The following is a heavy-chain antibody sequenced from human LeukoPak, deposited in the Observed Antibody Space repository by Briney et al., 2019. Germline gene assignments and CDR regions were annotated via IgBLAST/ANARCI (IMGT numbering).Heavy chain of an antibody. CDR3: ARLGDGYTMFDY. D-gene: IGHD5-24*01. CDR1: GFTLSSSN. CDR2: ISGTSTAI. Sequence: GGSLRLSCAASGFTLSSSNIHWVRHAPAKELVGVSFISGTSTAIYYADSVKGRFTISRDNAKNSLYLQMKSLRAEETALYCCARLGDGYTMFDYWGQGTLVTVSS. V-gene: IGHV3-48*04. J-gene: IGHJ4*02.